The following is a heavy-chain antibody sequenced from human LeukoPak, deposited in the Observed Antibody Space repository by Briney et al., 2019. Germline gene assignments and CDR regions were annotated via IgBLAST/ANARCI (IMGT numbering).Heavy chain of an antibody. D-gene: IGHD3-16*01. CDR2: ISGSGGST. J-gene: IGHJ4*02. CDR1: GFTFSSYA. Sequence: GGSLRLSCAASGFTFSSYAMSWVRQAPGKGLEWVSAISGSGGSTYYADSVKGRFTTSRDNSKNTLYLQMNSLRAEDTAVYYCAKDPPGLRLGTWHYFDYWGQGTLVTVSS. V-gene: IGHV3-23*01. CDR3: AKDPPGLRLGTWHYFDY.